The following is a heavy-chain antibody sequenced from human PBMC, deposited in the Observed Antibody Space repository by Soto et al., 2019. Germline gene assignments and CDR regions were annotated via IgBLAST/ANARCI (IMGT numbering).Heavy chain of an antibody. CDR1: GFSFSSYA. J-gene: IGHJ4*02. D-gene: IGHD3-22*01. CDR3: AKDHPVIEVVKVFEY. Sequence: EVHLLESGGALVQPGGSLRLSCAASGFSFSSYAMSWVRQAPGKGLDWVSAISGSGTKTHYADSVKGRFTISRDNSKNTLYLQMNSLRAEDTAVYYCAKDHPVIEVVKVFEYWGRGALVTVSS. CDR2: ISGSGTKT. V-gene: IGHV3-23*01.